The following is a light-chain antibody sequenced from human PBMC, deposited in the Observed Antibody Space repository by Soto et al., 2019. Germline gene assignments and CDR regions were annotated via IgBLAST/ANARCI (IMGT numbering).Light chain of an antibody. J-gene: IGLJ1*01. CDR3: CSYAGSYPYV. CDR2: DVS. V-gene: IGLV2-11*01. CDR1: SSYVGGYNY. Sequence: QCALTQPRSVSGSPGQSVTISCTGTSSYVGGYNYVSWYQQHPGKAPKLMIYDVSKRPSGVPDRFSGSKSGNTASLTISGLQAEDEADYYCCSYAGSYPYVFGTGTKLTAL.